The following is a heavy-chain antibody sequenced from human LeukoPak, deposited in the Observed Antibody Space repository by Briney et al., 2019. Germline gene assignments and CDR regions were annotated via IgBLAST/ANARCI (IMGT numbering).Heavy chain of an antibody. V-gene: IGHV1-24*01. D-gene: IGHD3-9*01. Sequence: ASVTVSCKVSGYTLTELSMHWVRQAPGKGLEWMGGFDPEDGETIYAQKFQGRVTMTRNTSISTAYMELSSLRSEDTAVYYCASGHGLRYFDWPNTRLNAFDIWAKGQWSPSLQ. J-gene: IGHJ3*02. CDR1: GYTLTELS. CDR2: FDPEDGET. CDR3: ASGHGLRYFDWPNTRLNAFDI.